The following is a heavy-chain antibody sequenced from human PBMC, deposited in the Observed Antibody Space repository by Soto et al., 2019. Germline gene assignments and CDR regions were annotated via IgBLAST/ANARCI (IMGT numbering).Heavy chain of an antibody. Sequence: ASVKVSCKASGYSFTSNEMHWVRQAPGQGPEWMGIINPSGGSRRYAQRFQGRVNMTRDTSTSTVYMELSSLRTEDTAVYYCARDRGFCSGRTCYMFDYWGQGTPVTVSS. CDR3: ARDRGFCSGRTCYMFDY. V-gene: IGHV1-46*01. CDR2: INPSGGSR. CDR1: GYSFTSNE. J-gene: IGHJ4*02. D-gene: IGHD2-15*01.